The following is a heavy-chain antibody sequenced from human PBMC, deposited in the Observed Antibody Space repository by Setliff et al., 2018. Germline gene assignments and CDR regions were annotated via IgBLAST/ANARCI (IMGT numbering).Heavy chain of an antibody. CDR2: IIPVLDIT. CDR3: ARHPPPPNYFDIGALDS. J-gene: IGHJ4*02. Sequence: SVKVSCKASGGPFNSYSFSWVRQAPGQGLEWMGRIIPVLDITRYSQKFQGRVTITADKSTGIIYMELTSLRSDDTAVYYCARHPPPPNYFDIGALDSWGQGTLVTVSS. V-gene: IGHV1-69*02. CDR1: GGPFNSYS. D-gene: IGHD3-22*01.